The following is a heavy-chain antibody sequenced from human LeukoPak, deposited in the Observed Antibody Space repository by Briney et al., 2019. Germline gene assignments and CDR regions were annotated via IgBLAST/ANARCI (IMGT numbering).Heavy chain of an antibody. CDR1: GYTLTELS. CDR3: ATAREQWELTTFDY. J-gene: IGHJ4*02. Sequence: ASVKVSCKVSGYTLTELSMHWVRQTPGKGLEWMGGFDPEDGETIYAQKFQGRVTMTEDTSTDTAYMELSSLRAEDTAVYYCATAREQWELTTFDYSGQGTLVTVSS. V-gene: IGHV1-24*01. D-gene: IGHD1-26*01. CDR2: FDPEDGET.